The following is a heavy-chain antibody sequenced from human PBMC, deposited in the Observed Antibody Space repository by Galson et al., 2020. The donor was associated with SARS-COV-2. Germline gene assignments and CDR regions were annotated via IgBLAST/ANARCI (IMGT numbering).Heavy chain of an antibody. CDR1: GNSITSYW. Sequence: HGGSLKIPCKGSGNSITSYWNSWVRQMPGKGLEWVGRIDPSDSYTNYSTSFQGHVTISADKSISTAYLQWSSLKASDTAMYYCARHLDLGLHYYMDVWGKGTTVTVSS. D-gene: IGHD1-7*01. CDR3: ARHLDLGLHYYMDV. V-gene: IGHV5-10-1*01. CDR2: IDPSDSYT. J-gene: IGHJ6*03.